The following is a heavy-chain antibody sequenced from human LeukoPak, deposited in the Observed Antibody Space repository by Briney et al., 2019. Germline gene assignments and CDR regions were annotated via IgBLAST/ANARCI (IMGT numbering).Heavy chain of an antibody. CDR1: GYTFTSYD. V-gene: IGHV1-8*01. Sequence: ASVKVSCKASGYTFTSYDINWVRQAPGQGLEWMGWMNPNTGDTGYAQKFQGRVTMTRNTSIITAYMELSSLRSEDTAVYYCARLGLEWFHFYYMDVWGKGTTVIVSS. CDR3: ARLGLEWFHFYYMDV. CDR2: MNPNTGDT. J-gene: IGHJ6*03. D-gene: IGHD3-3*01.